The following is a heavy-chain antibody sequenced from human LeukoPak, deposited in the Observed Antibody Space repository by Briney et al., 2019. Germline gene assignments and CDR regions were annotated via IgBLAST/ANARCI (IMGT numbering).Heavy chain of an antibody. CDR3: ARGRGGYDSSGYTNWFDP. CDR2: INAGNGNT. Sequence: ASVKVSCKASGYTFTSYAMHWVRQAPGQSLEWMGWINAGNGNTKYSQKFQGRVTITRDTSATTAYMELSSLGSEDTAVYYCARGRGGYDSSGYTNWFDPWGQGTLVTVSS. D-gene: IGHD3-22*01. CDR1: GYTFTSYA. V-gene: IGHV1-3*01. J-gene: IGHJ5*02.